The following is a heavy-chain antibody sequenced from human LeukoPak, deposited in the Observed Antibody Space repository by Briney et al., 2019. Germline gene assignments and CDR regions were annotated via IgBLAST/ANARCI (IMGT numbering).Heavy chain of an antibody. D-gene: IGHD1-26*01. CDR2: IYYSGST. J-gene: IGHJ4*02. Sequence: PSETLSLTCTVSGGSISSSSYYWGWIRQPPGKGLGWIGSIYYSGSTYYNPSLKSRVTISVDTSKNQFSLKLSSVTAADTAVYYCARDRGSYSDYWGQGTLVTVSS. CDR1: GGSISSSSYY. V-gene: IGHV4-39*07. CDR3: ARDRGSYSDY.